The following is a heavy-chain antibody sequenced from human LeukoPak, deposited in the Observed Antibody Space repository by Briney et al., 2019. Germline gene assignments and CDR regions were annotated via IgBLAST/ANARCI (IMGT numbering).Heavy chain of an antibody. CDR2: INPSGGST. J-gene: IGHJ4*02. CDR3: ARPAHSRTWGTHEFDY. D-gene: IGHD6-13*01. CDR1: GYTFTNYY. Sequence: ASVKVSCKASGYTFTNYYMHWVRQAPGQGLEWMGLINPSGGSTSYAQKFQGRVTMTRDTSTSTVYMELSSLRSEDTAVYYCARPAHSRTWGTHEFDYWGQGTLVTVSS. V-gene: IGHV1-46*01.